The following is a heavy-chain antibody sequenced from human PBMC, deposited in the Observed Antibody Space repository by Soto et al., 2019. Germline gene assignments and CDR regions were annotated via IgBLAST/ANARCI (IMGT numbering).Heavy chain of an antibody. V-gene: IGHV3-30*18. Sequence: HPGGSLRLSCAASGFTFSSYGMHWVRQAPGKGLEWVAVISYDGSNKYYADSVKGRFTISRDNSKNTLYLQMNSLRAEDTAVYYCAKEVGRSRYCSGGSCYSRPDYYYGMDVWDQGTTVTVSS. CDR3: AKEVGRSRYCSGGSCYSRPDYYYGMDV. D-gene: IGHD2-15*01. CDR2: ISYDGSNK. J-gene: IGHJ6*02. CDR1: GFTFSSYG.